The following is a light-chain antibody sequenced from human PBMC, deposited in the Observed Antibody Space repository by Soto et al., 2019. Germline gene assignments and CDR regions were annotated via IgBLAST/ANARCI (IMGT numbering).Light chain of an antibody. CDR1: QTISSW. J-gene: IGKJ1*01. Sequence: DIQMTQSPSTLSGSVGDRVTITCRASQTISSWLAWYQQKPGKAPKLLIYKASTLKSGVPSRFSGCCSGTEFTLTISSLQPDDFATYYCQHYNSYSEAFGKGTKVDI. CDR3: QHYNSYSEA. V-gene: IGKV1-5*03. CDR2: KAS.